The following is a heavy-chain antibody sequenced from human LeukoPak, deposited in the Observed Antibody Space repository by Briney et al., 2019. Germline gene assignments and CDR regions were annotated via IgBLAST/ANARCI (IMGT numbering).Heavy chain of an antibody. CDR3: ASTKYSSGY. D-gene: IGHD6-19*01. J-gene: IGHJ4*02. V-gene: IGHV4-34*01. Sequence: SETLSLTCAVYGGSFSGYYWSWIRQPPGKGLGWIGEINHSGSTNYNPSLKSRVTISVDTSKNQFSLKLSSVTAADTAVYYCASTKYSSGYWGQGTLVTVSS. CDR2: INHSGST. CDR1: GGSFSGYY.